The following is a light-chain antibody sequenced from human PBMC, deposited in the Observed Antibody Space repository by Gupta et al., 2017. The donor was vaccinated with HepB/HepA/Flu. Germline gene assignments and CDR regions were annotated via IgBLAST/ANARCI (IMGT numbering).Light chain of an antibody. Sequence: EIVMTQSLATLSVSPGERATLSCRASQSVSSNLAWYQQKPGQAPRLLIYGASTRATGIPARFSGSGSGTEFTLTISSLQSEDFAVYYCQQYNNWPRTFGQGTKVEIK. CDR1: QSVSSN. CDR2: GAS. J-gene: IGKJ1*01. V-gene: IGKV3-15*01. CDR3: QQYNNWPRT.